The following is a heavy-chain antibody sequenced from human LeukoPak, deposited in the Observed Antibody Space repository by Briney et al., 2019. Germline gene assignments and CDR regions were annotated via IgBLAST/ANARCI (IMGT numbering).Heavy chain of an antibody. CDR2: INHCHRT. D-gene: IGHD6-19*01. J-gene: IGHJ4*02. V-gene: IGHV4-34*01. CDR1: GDSLSSYH. CDR3: ARDIGGAGY. Sequence: SETLPLTCSVYGDSLSSYHWMWIPQPPGKVLEWIGEINHCHRTIYNPSLTSRLTISVDTPNNQFSLKLSSVTAADTAVYYCARDIGGAGYWGQGTLVTVSS.